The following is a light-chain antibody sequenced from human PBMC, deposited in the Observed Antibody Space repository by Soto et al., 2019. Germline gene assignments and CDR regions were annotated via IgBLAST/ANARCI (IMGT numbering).Light chain of an antibody. CDR3: SSYTSSSTRV. Sequence: QSALTQPASVSGSPGQSITISCTGTSSDIGGYNFVSWYQHHPGKAPKLMIYEVNNRPSGVSNRFSGSKSGNTASLTISGLQAEDEADYYCSSYTSSSTRVFGTGTKLTVL. CDR1: SSDIGGYNF. J-gene: IGLJ1*01. V-gene: IGLV2-14*01. CDR2: EVN.